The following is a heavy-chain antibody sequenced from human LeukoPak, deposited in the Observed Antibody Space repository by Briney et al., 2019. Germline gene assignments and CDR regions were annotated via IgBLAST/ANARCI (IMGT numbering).Heavy chain of an antibody. V-gene: IGHV3-33*01. CDR2: IWYDGSNK. J-gene: IGHJ4*02. Sequence: GGSLRLSCAASGFTFSSYGMHWVRQAPGKGLEWVAVIWYDGSNKYYADSVKGRFTISRDNSKNTLYLQMNSLGAEDTAVYYCAMSGSYTLFDYWGRGTLVTVSS. D-gene: IGHD1-26*01. CDR3: AMSGSYTLFDY. CDR1: GFTFSSYG.